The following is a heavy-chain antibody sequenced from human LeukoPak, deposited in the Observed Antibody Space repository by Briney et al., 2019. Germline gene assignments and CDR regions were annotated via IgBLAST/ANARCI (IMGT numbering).Heavy chain of an antibody. CDR3: ARGFSYDFWSGYNY. V-gene: IGHV3-NL1*01. CDR1: GFTFSSYA. Sequence: GGSLRLSCAASGFTFSSYAMHWVRQAPGKGLEWVSVIYSGGSTYYADSVKGRFTISRDNSKNTLYLQMNSLRAEDTAVYYCARGFSYDFWSGYNYWGQGTLVTVSS. D-gene: IGHD3-3*01. CDR2: IYSGGST. J-gene: IGHJ4*02.